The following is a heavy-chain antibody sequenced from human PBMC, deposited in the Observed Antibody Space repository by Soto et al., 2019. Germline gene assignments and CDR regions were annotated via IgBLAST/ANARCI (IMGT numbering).Heavy chain of an antibody. V-gene: IGHV4-59*01. CDR3: ARALNYYYYYMDV. J-gene: IGHJ6*03. Sequence: PSETLSLTCTVSGGSIISYYWSWILQPPGKGLEWIGYIYYSGSTNYNPSLKSRVTISVDTSKNQFSLKLSSVTAADTAVYYCARALNYYYYYMDVWGKGTTVTVSS. CDR2: IYYSGST. CDR1: GGSIISYY.